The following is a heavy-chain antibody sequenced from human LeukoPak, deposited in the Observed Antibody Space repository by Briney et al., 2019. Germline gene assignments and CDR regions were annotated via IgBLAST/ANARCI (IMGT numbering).Heavy chain of an antibody. CDR2: IYPDGSDT. CDR1: GYSFATYW. V-gene: IGHV5-51*01. CDR3: ATPYPREYCSSTTCYFNY. Sequence: GESRKISCKVSGYSFATYWIGWVRQMPGKGLEGMGIIYPDGSDTRYSPSFQGQVTISADKSISTAYLQRSSLKASDTAMYYCATPYPREYCSSTTCYFNYWGQGTLVTVSS. D-gene: IGHD2-2*01. J-gene: IGHJ4*02.